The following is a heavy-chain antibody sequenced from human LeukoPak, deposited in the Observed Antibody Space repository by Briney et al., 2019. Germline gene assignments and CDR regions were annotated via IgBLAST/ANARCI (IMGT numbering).Heavy chain of an antibody. CDR2: IYSGGST. CDR3: ARARTDYYDSSGYYQFDY. D-gene: IGHD3-22*01. V-gene: IGHV3-53*01. CDR1: GFTFSSNY. Sequence: GGSLRLSCAASGFTFSSNYMSWVRQAPGKGLEWVSVIYSGGSTYYADSVKGRFTISRDNSKNTLYLQMNSLRAEDTAVYYCARARTDYYDSSGYYQFDYWGQGTLVTVSS. J-gene: IGHJ4*02.